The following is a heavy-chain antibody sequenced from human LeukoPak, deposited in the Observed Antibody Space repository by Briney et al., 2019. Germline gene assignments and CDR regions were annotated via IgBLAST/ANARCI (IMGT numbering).Heavy chain of an antibody. J-gene: IGHJ4*02. V-gene: IGHV1-2*02. CDR2: INPNSGGT. CDR3: ARENYDDSSGYYNY. CDR1: GYTFTGYY. D-gene: IGHD3-22*01. Sequence: GASVKVSCKASGYTFTGYYMHWVRQAPGQGLEWMGGINPNSGGTNFAQKFQGRVTMTRDTSISTAYIELSRLRSDDTAVYYCARENYDDSSGYYNYWGQGTLVTVSS.